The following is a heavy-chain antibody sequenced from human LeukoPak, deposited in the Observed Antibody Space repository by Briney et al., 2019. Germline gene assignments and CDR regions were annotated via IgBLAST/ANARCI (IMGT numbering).Heavy chain of an antibody. D-gene: IGHD3-10*01. Sequence: GASVNVSFKASGYSFTAFYIYWVRQAPGQGLEWMGWIHPRSGETNYAYKFRGRDTMTRDTSISTTNMDLGSLGSDDTAVYYCARDGEYGTGSYYRGFFDYWGQGTLVTVSS. CDR2: IHPRSGET. CDR1: GYSFTAFY. V-gene: IGHV1-2*07. CDR3: ARDGEYGTGSYYRGFFDY. J-gene: IGHJ4*02.